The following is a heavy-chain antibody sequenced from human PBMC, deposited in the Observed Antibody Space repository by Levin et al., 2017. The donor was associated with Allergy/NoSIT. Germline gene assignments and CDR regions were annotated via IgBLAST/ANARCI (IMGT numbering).Heavy chain of an antibody. CDR2: IRSKAFGGTT. Sequence: GGSLRLSCTASGFTFGDYAMSWFRQAPGKGLEWVGFIRSKAFGGTTEYAASVKGRFTISRDDSTRIAYLRMISLKTEDTAVYYCARDYFDSSGYDYIYRMDVWGQGTTVTVSS. CDR1: GFTFGDYA. CDR3: ARDYFDSSGYDYIYRMDV. D-gene: IGHD3-22*01. V-gene: IGHV3-49*03. J-gene: IGHJ6*02.